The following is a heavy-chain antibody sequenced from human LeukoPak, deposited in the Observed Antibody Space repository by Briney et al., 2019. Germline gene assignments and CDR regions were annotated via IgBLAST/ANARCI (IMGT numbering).Heavy chain of an antibody. CDR3: AHMIYSNSYFDY. Sequence: SGPTLVKPTQTLTLTCTFSGFSLSTNGVGVCWIRQPPGRALEWLALIYWDDDKRYSPSLKSRLTITKDTSRNQVVLTMTNMDPVDTATYYCAHMIYSNSYFDYWGQGTLVTVSS. J-gene: IGHJ4*02. D-gene: IGHD4-11*01. CDR2: IYWDDDK. V-gene: IGHV2-5*02. CDR1: GFSLSTNGVG.